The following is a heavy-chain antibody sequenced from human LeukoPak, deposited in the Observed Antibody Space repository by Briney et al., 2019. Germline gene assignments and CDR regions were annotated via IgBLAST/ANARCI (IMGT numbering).Heavy chain of an antibody. CDR3: AKDPTISTGTENIDY. Sequence: GGSLRLSCAASGFTFSSYAMSWVRQAPGKGLEWVSAISGSGGSTYYADSVKGRFTISRDNSKTTLYLQMNSLRAEDTAVYYCAKDPTISTGTENIDYWGQGTLVTVSS. D-gene: IGHD1-1*01. CDR1: GFTFSSYA. CDR2: ISGSGGST. V-gene: IGHV3-23*01. J-gene: IGHJ4*02.